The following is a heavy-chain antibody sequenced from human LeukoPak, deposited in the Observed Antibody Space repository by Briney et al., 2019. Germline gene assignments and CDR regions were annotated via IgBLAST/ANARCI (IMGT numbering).Heavy chain of an antibody. D-gene: IGHD6-19*01. Sequence: ASVKVSCKASGYTLTSHGTSWGRHPPAQGHESMGCISAYNGNTKYAQKPQGTVTMTTDHSTSTAYLELRSLRSDDTAGYYCARGAVTEYSSGWYFGYYFDYWGQGTLVTVSS. CDR2: ISAYNGNT. CDR1: GYTLTSHG. CDR3: ARGAVTEYSSGWYFGYYFDY. V-gene: IGHV1-18*01. J-gene: IGHJ4*02.